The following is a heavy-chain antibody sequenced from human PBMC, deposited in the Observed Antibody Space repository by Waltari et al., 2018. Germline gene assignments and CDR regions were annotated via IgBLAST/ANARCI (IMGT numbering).Heavy chain of an antibody. V-gene: IGHV4-59*08. J-gene: IGHJ5*02. D-gene: IGHD1-26*01. Sequence: QVQLQESGPGLAKPSETLSLTCIVSGGSIYNYFWNWIRQPPGKGLQWIGYVRHTGITKSNPSLKSRVTMAVDTSKSQISLRLTSVSATDTAVYFCARWDSPGRFFGAWGQGTPVTVSS. CDR3: ARWDSPGRFFGA. CDR2: VRHTGIT. CDR1: GGSIYNYF.